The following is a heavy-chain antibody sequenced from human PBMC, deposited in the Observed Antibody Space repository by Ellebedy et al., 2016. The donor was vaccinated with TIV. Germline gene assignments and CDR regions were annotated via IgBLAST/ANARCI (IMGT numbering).Heavy chain of an antibody. V-gene: IGHV3-33*01. D-gene: IGHD4-23*01. CDR3: ARDSRGRWTPFDH. CDR2: ICYDGTDE. J-gene: IGHJ4*02. CDR1: GFSFSSYG. Sequence: GESLKISCAASGFSFSSYGMHWVRQSPGKGLEWVAFICYDGTDESYAESVEGRFSISRDNLKNTLYLPMKRRRAEDTAIFYCARDSRGRWTPFDHWGQGTVVAVSS.